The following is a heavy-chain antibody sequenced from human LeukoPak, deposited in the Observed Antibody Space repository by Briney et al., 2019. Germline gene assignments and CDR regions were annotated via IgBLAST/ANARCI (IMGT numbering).Heavy chain of an antibody. J-gene: IGHJ2*01. V-gene: IGHV3-48*01. Sequence: PGGSLRLSCAASGFTFDDYAMHWVRQAPGKGLEWVSYISTSSSTIYYADSVKGRFTISRDNARNSLYLQMNSLRAEDTAVYFCARLYGDYVYWYFDLWGRGTLATVSS. CDR2: ISTSSSTI. CDR3: ARLYGDYVYWYFDL. D-gene: IGHD4-17*01. CDR1: GFTFDDYA.